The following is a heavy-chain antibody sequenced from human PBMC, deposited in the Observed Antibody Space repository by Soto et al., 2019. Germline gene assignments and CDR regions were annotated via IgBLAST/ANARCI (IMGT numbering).Heavy chain of an antibody. Sequence: GGSLRLSCSASGFTFSSYAMHWVRQAPGKGLEYVSAISSNGGSTYYANSVKGRFTISRDNSKNTLYLQMSSLRAEDTAVYYCVTRQQLVRRAFFDYWGQGTLVTVSS. CDR3: VTRQQLVRRAFFDY. CDR2: ISSNGGST. D-gene: IGHD6-13*01. J-gene: IGHJ4*02. CDR1: GFTFSSYA. V-gene: IGHV3-64D*08.